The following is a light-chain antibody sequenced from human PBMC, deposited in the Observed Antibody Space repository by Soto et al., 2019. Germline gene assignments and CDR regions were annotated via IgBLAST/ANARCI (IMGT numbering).Light chain of an antibody. Sequence: DIQMTQSPSTLSASVGDRVTITCRASQSINTWLAWCQQKQGKGPKLLLYKASSLGSGVPSRFSGSGSGTHSAFTISSLRLDAFAIYDCQHYNSHSSYTFGQGTKLEIK. J-gene: IGKJ2*01. CDR3: QHYNSHSSYT. CDR2: KAS. V-gene: IGKV1-5*03. CDR1: QSINTW.